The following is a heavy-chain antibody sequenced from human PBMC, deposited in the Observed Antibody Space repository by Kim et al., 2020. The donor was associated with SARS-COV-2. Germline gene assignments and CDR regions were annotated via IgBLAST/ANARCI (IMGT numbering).Heavy chain of an antibody. CDR3: ATGAFRYFDWLLPTRRYFDL. Sequence: ASVKVSCKVSGYTLTELSMHWVRQAPGKGLEWMGGFDPEDGETIYAQKFQGRVTMTEDTSTDTAYMELSSLRSEDTAVYYCATGAFRYFDWLLPTRRYFDLWGRGTLVTVSS. D-gene: IGHD3-9*01. CDR1: GYTLTELS. CDR2: FDPEDGET. V-gene: IGHV1-24*01. J-gene: IGHJ2*01.